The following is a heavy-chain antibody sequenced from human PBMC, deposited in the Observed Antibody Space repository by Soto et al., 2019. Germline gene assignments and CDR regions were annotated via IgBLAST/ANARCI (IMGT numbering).Heavy chain of an antibody. V-gene: IGHV3-73*01. Sequence: GGALRLSCAASGFTFSVSAMHWVRQASGKGLEWVGRIRSKANSYATAYAASVKGRFTISRDDSKNTAYLQMNSLKTEDTAVYYCTRQDYGEDDGAFDIWGQGTMVTVSS. CDR2: IRSKANSYAT. D-gene: IGHD4-17*01. CDR3: TRQDYGEDDGAFDI. CDR1: GFTFSVSA. J-gene: IGHJ3*02.